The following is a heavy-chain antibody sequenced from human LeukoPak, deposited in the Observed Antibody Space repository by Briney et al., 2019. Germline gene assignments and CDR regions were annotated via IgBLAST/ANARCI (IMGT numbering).Heavy chain of an antibody. V-gene: IGHV1-18*01. CDR2: ISAYNGNT. D-gene: IGHD2-8*01. CDR3: AGSLGYCTSNVCYLKY. CDR1: GYTFTSYG. Sequence: ASVKVSCKASGYTFTSYGISWVRQAPGQGLEWMGWISAYNGNTNYAQKLQGRVTMTTDTYTNTAYIELRSLRSDDTAVYYCAGSLGYCTSNVCYLKYWGQGTLVTVSS. J-gene: IGHJ4*02.